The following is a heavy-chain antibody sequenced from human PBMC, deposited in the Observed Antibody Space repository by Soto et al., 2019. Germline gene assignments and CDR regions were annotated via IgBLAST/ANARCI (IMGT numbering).Heavy chain of an antibody. CDR3: ARGPITTNPRFDP. V-gene: IGHV4-34*01. CDR2: INHSGST. Sequence: ASETLSLTCAVYGGSFSGYYWSWIRQPPGKGLGWIGEINHSGSTNYNPSLESRVTISVDTSKNQFSLKLTSVTAADTAVYYCARGPITTNPRFDPWGQGTLVT. CDR1: GGSFSGYY. D-gene: IGHD3-22*01. J-gene: IGHJ5*02.